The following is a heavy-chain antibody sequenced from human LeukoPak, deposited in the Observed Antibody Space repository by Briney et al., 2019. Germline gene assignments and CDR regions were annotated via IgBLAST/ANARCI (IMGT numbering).Heavy chain of an antibody. V-gene: IGHV1-18*01. CDR1: GYTFTSYG. CDR3: ASGVMYGSGYYYYMDV. J-gene: IGHJ6*03. D-gene: IGHD3-10*01. Sequence: GASVKVSCKASGYTFTSYGISWVRQAPGQGLEWMGWISAYNGNTNYAQKLQGRVTMTTDTSTSTAYMELRSLRSDDTAVYYCASGVMYGSGYYYYMDVWGKGTTVTISS. CDR2: ISAYNGNT.